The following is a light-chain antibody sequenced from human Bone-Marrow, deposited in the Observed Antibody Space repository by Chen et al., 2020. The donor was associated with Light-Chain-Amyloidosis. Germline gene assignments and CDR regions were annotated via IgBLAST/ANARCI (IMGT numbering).Light chain of an antibody. J-gene: IGLJ2*01. CDR1: DLPTKY. Sequence: SYELTQPPSVSVSPGQTPRITCSGDDLPTKYAYWYQQKPGQAPVLVIHRDTERPSGISGRFSGSSSGTTATLPISGVQAEDEADYHCQSADSSGTYEVIFGGGTKLTVL. CDR3: QSADSSGTYEVI. CDR2: RDT. V-gene: IGLV3-25*03.